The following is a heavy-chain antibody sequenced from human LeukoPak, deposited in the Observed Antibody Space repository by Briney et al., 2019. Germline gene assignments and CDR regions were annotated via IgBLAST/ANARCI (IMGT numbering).Heavy chain of an antibody. CDR1: GFRFSDYS. J-gene: IGHJ4*02. Sequence: GGSLRLSCAASGFRFSDYSMNWVRQAPGKGLEWVSAISGSGGSTYYADSVKGRFTISRDNSKNTLYLQMNSLRAEDTAVYYCAKEGYRYGYAIDYWGQGTLVTVSS. CDR3: AKEGYRYGYAIDY. V-gene: IGHV3-23*01. CDR2: ISGSGGST. D-gene: IGHD5-18*01.